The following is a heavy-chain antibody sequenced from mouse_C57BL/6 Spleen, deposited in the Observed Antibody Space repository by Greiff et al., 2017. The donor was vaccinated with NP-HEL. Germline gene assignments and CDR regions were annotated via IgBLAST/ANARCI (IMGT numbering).Heavy chain of an antibody. D-gene: IGHD2-4*01. CDR3: ARGEVYYEYDVGFAY. Sequence: QVQLQQSGAELVRPGTSVKVSCKASGYAFTNYLIEWVKQRPGQGLEWIGVINPGSGGTNYNEKFKGKATLTADKSSSTAYMQLSSLTSEDSAVYFCARGEVYYEYDVGFAYWGQGTLVTVSA. J-gene: IGHJ3*01. CDR1: GYAFTNYL. V-gene: IGHV1-54*01. CDR2: INPGSGGT.